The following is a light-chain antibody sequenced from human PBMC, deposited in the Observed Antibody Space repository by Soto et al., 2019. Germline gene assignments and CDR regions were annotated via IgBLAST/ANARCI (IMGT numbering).Light chain of an antibody. CDR1: SSDVGSYNL. CDR2: EVT. CDR3: CSYAGTNTFVV. J-gene: IGLJ2*01. Sequence: QSALTQPASVSGSPGQSITISCTGTSSDVGSYNLVSWYQQHPGKAPKLMIYEVTEWPSGISSRFSGSKSGNTASLTISGLQAEDEAHYYCCSYAGTNTFVVFGGGTQLTVL. V-gene: IGLV2-23*02.